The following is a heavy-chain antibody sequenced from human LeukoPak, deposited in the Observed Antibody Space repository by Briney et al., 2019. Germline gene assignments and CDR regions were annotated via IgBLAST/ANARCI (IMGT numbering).Heavy chain of an antibody. Sequence: SETLSLTCTVSGASVSSGSDYWSWIRQPPGKGLEWIGYIFYTGSTNYNPSVESRVSISRDLSKNQFSLKLTSVTAADTAVYYWGREPCRGGSCGFVVVWGQGTTVTVSS. V-gene: IGHV4-61*01. J-gene: IGHJ6*02. CDR2: IFYTGST. CDR3: GREPCRGGSCGFVVV. D-gene: IGHD2-15*01. CDR1: GASVSSGSDY.